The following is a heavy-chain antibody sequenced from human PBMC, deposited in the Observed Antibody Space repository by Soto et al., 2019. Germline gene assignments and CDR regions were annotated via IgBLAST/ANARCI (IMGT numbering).Heavy chain of an antibody. CDR1: GASISRGGHY. V-gene: IGHV4-31*03. CDR2: IYYSGST. J-gene: IGHJ3*02. D-gene: IGHD3-10*01. CDR3: ARDRGNADAFDI. Sequence: PSETLSLTCTVSGASISRGGHYWSWIRQHPGKGLEWIGYIYYSGSTHYNPSLKSRVTISVDTSKNQFSLRLSSVTAADTAVYYCARDRGNADAFDIWGQGXMVTVSS.